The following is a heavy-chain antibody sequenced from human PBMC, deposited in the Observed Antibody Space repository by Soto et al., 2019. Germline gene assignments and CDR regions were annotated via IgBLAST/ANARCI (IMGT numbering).Heavy chain of an antibody. Sequence: QVQLVQSGAEVKKPGASVKVSCKASGYTFTSYGISWVRQAPGQGLEWMGWISTYNGDTNYAQKLQGRVTTTTDTRTGTAYMELRSLRSDDTAVYYCARDGDVVVVVAATHGVDVWGQGTTVTVSS. V-gene: IGHV1-18*04. CDR3: ARDGDVVVVVAATHGVDV. J-gene: IGHJ6*02. CDR2: ISTYNGDT. CDR1: GYTFTSYG. D-gene: IGHD2-15*01.